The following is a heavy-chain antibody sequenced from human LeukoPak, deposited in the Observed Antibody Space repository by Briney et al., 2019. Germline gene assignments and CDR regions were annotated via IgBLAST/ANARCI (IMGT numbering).Heavy chain of an antibody. CDR3: AKGDYYSSAWSDFDY. Sequence: PGGSLRLSCVASGFTFSTYGMHWVRQAPGKGLEWVAVIWNGGSNKYYADSVKGRFTVSRDNSKNTLYLQMNSLRAEDTAVYYCAKGDYYSSAWSDFDYWGQGTLVTVSS. J-gene: IGHJ4*02. D-gene: IGHD6-19*01. V-gene: IGHV3-30*02. CDR1: GFTFSTYG. CDR2: IWNGGSNK.